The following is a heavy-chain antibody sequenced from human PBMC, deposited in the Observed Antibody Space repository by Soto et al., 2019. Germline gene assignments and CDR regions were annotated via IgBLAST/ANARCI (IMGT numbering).Heavy chain of an antibody. CDR1: GFTFRTFG. Sequence: QAQLLESGGGVVQPGRSLRLSCVASGFTFRTFGMHWVRQAPGKGLEWVAVISSDGSSEDYGDSVKGRFTISRDNSKNTMFLEMNSLRPEDSAVYYCAKDWDVAGTDTRSALDKWGQGALVTVSS. CDR2: ISSDGSSE. V-gene: IGHV3-30*18. D-gene: IGHD1-7*01. J-gene: IGHJ4*02. CDR3: AKDWDVAGTDTRSALDK.